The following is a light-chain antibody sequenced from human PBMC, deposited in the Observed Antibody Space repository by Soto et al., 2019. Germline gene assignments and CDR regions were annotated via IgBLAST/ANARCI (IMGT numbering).Light chain of an antibody. Sequence: QAVVTQKPSLTVSPGGTVTLTCGSSTGAVTSSHYPYWFQQKPGQAPRTLIYDTSNKHSWTPARFSGSLLGGKAALTLSGAQPEDEAEYYCLLSYSGARGVFGTGTKLTVL. J-gene: IGLJ1*01. CDR1: TGAVTSSHY. CDR2: DTS. CDR3: LLSYSGARGV. V-gene: IGLV7-46*01.